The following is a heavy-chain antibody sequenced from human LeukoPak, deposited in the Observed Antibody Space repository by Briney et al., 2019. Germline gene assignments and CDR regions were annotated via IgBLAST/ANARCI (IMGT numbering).Heavy chain of an antibody. CDR1: GFTFSSFG. CDR3: AKDYSGSGNYYSRD. J-gene: IGHJ1*01. CDR2: ISFDGSNK. D-gene: IGHD3-10*01. Sequence: PGGSLRLSCAASGFTFSSFGMHWVRQAPGKGLEWVGVISFDGSNKYYADPVKGRFTISRDNPKNTLYLQMNSLRSEDTAVYYCAKDYSGSGNYYSRDWGQGTLVTVSS. V-gene: IGHV3-30*18.